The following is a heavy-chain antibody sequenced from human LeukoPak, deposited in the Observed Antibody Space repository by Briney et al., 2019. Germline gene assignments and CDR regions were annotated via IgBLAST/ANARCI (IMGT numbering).Heavy chain of an antibody. J-gene: IGHJ3*02. CDR3: ARSGGNYYDTDAFDI. CDR1: GFTFSSYE. D-gene: IGHD1-26*01. CDR2: ISSRGSTI. V-gene: IGHV3-48*03. Sequence: GGSLRLSCAASGFTFSSYEMNWVRQAPGKGLEWVSYISSRGSTIYYADSVKGRFTISRDNAKNSLYLQMNSLRAEDTAFYYCARSGGNYYDTDAFDIWGQGTMVTVSS.